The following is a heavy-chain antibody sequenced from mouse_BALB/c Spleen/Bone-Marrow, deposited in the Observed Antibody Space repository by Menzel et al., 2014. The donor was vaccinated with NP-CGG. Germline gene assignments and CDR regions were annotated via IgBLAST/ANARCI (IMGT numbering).Heavy chain of an antibody. Sequence: VQLKHSGPELVKPGASVKMSCKASGYTFXSYVMHWVKQKPGQGLEWIGYFNPYNDGPKYNEKFKGKATLTSDKSSSTAYMELSRLTSEDSAVYYCAIHEGYFDYWGQGTTLTVSS. V-gene: IGHV1-14*01. CDR3: AIHEGYFDY. CDR1: GYTFXSYV. J-gene: IGHJ2*01. CDR2: FNPYNDGP.